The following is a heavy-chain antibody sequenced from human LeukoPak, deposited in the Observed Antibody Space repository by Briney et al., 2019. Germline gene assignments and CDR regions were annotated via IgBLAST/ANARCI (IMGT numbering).Heavy chain of an antibody. J-gene: IGHJ3*02. Sequence: ASVKVSCKASGYTFTSYGISWVRQAPGQGLEWMGWISAYNGNTNYAQMLQGRVTMTTDTSTSTAYMELRSLRSDDTAVYYCARARATVTTPDAFDIWGQGTMVTVSS. CDR2: ISAYNGNT. CDR3: ARARATVTTPDAFDI. CDR1: GYTFTSYG. D-gene: IGHD4-17*01. V-gene: IGHV1-18*01.